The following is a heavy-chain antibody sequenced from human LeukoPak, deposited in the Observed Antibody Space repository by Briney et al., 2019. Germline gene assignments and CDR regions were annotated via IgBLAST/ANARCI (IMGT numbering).Heavy chain of an antibody. CDR1: RGSISGSIRSYY. D-gene: IGHD5-12*01. J-gene: IGHJ4*02. Sequence: SETLSLTCTVSRGSISGSIRSYYWSWLRQPPGKGLEWIGYISTSGGINDNPSLRSRLTISLDTSKNQFFLNLSSVTAADTAVYYCARIPLGYSGAYYFDSWGQGTLVTVS. CDR3: ARIPLGYSGAYYFDS. CDR2: ISTSGGI. V-gene: IGHV4-4*09.